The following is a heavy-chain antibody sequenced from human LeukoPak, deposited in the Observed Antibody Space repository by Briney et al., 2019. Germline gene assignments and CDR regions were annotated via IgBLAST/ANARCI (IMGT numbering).Heavy chain of an antibody. D-gene: IGHD3-3*01. V-gene: IGHV1-69*13. CDR1: GGTFSSYA. Sequence: SVKVSCKASGGTFSSYAMSWVRQAPGQGLEWMGGIIPIFGTANYAQKFQGRVTITADESTSTAYMELSSLRSEDTAVYYCARGFWSGLPSGLAYMDVWGKGTTVTVSS. CDR3: ARGFWSGLPSGLAYMDV. CDR2: IIPIFGTA. J-gene: IGHJ6*03.